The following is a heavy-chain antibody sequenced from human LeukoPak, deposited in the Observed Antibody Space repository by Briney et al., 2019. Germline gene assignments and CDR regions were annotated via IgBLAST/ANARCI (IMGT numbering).Heavy chain of an antibody. CDR1: GHIFSNYE. V-gene: IGHV3-48*03. J-gene: IGHJ6*03. D-gene: IGHD1-1*01. CDR3: ARDRLLEDRDYYYYYYMDV. CDR2: ISESCTLT. Sequence: QPGGSLRLSCVAWGHIFSNYEMKWVRQARGKGVEGITYISESCTLTLYTDFAGGRFTIYRDNAENSVYVKVKTLRPEDAGVYHCARDRLLEDRDYYYYYYMDVWGKGTTVTVSS.